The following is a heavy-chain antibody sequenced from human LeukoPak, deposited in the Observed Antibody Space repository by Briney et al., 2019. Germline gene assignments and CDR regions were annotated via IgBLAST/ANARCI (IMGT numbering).Heavy chain of an antibody. CDR3: ARGPLVAAGTSNWFDP. V-gene: IGHV1-69*10. CDR1: GGTFSSYA. Sequence: APVKVSCKASGGTFSSYAISWVRQAPGQGLEWMGGIIPILGIANYAQKFQGRVTITADKSTSTAYMELSSLKSEDTAVYYCARGPLVAAGTSNWFDPWGQGTLVTVSS. J-gene: IGHJ5*02. CDR2: IIPILGIA. D-gene: IGHD6-13*01.